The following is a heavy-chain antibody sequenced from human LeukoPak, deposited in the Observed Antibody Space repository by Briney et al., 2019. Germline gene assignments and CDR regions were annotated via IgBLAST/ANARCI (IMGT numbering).Heavy chain of an antibody. J-gene: IGHJ4*02. CDR2: IYYSGST. D-gene: IGHD7-27*01. V-gene: IGHV4-59*02. CDR3: ARSDWGPFDY. Sequence: SETLSLTCTVSGGSVSSYYRSWIRQSPGKGLEWIGYIYYSGSTNYNPSLKSRVTISVDTSKNQFSLKLSSVTAADTAVYYCARSDWGPFDYWGQGTLVTVSS. CDR1: GGSVSSYY.